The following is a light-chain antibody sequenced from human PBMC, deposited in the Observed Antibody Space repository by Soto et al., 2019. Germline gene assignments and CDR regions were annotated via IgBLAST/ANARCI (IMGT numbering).Light chain of an antibody. CDR2: GAS. Sequence: ESMLTQSPGTLSLSPGERATLPCRASQSVSTRYLAWYQQKPGQAPRLLIYGASIRATGIPDRFSGSGSGTDFTITISRLEPEDFAVYYCHQFGSSPPAFTFGQGTKLEI. J-gene: IGKJ2*01. CDR1: QSVSTRY. CDR3: HQFGSSPPAFT. V-gene: IGKV3-20*01.